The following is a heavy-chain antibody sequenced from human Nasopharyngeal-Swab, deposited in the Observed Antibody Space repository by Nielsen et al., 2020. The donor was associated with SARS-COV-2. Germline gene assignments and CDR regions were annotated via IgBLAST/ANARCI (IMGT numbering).Heavy chain of an antibody. CDR1: GFTFSSYW. J-gene: IGHJ4*02. CDR2: IKEDGSEK. D-gene: IGHD3-22*01. CDR3: HLSSGYDGYINY. V-gene: IGHV3-7*01. Sequence: GESLTISCAASGFTFSSYWMSWVRQAPGKGLEWVANIKEDGSEKYYVDSVKGRFTISRDNAKNSLYLQMNSLRAEDTAMYYCHLSSGYDGYINYWGQGTLVTVSS.